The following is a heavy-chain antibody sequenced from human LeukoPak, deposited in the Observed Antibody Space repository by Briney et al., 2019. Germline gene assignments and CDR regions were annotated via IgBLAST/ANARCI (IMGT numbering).Heavy chain of an antibody. D-gene: IGHD3-3*01. CDR3: ASLRPSYYYYMDV. V-gene: IGHV4-39*01. J-gene: IGHJ6*03. CDR2: IYYSGST. Sequence: SETLSFTCTVSGGSISSSSYYWGWIRQPPGKGLEWGGSIYYSGSTYYNPSLKSRVTISVDTSKNQFSLKLSSVTAADTAVYYFASLRPSYYYYMDVWGKWTTVTVSS. CDR1: GGSISSSSYY.